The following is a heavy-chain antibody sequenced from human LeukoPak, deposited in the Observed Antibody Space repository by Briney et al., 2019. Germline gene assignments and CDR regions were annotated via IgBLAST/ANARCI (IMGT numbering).Heavy chain of an antibody. Sequence: GASLQISCKGSGYSFTSYWIGWVRQMPGKGLEWMGIIYPGDSDTRYSPSFQGQVTISADKSISTAYLQWSSLKASDTAMYYCARRITMIVGAFDIWGQGTMVTVSS. J-gene: IGHJ3*02. CDR1: GYSFTSYW. CDR2: IYPGDSDT. D-gene: IGHD3-22*01. CDR3: ARRITMIVGAFDI. V-gene: IGHV5-51*01.